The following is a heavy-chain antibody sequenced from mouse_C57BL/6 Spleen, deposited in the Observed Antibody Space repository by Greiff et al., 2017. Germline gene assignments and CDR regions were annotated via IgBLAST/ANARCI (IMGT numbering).Heavy chain of an antibody. Sequence: EVQLQESGPGLVKPSQSLSLTCSVTGYSITSGYYWNWIRQFPGNKLEWMGYISYDGSNNYNPSLKNRISITRDTSKNQFFLKLNSVTTEDTATYYCARAQLRLRYFDYWGQGTTLTVSS. CDR3: ARAQLRLRYFDY. CDR2: ISYDGSN. V-gene: IGHV3-6*01. CDR1: GYSITSGYY. J-gene: IGHJ2*01. D-gene: IGHD3-2*02.